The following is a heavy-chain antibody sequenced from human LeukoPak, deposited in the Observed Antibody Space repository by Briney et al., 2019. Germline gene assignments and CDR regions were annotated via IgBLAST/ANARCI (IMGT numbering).Heavy chain of an antibody. D-gene: IGHD3-9*01. J-gene: IGHJ4*02. CDR2: ISGSGGST. CDR3: AKGFTVAYYDILTGEFDY. V-gene: IGHV3-23*01. Sequence: GGSLRLSCAASGFTFSSYGMSWVRQAPGKGLEWVSAISGSGGSTYYADSVKGRFTISRDNSKNTLYLQMNSLRAEDTAVYYCAKGFTVAYYDILTGEFDYWGQGTLVTVSS. CDR1: GFTFSSYG.